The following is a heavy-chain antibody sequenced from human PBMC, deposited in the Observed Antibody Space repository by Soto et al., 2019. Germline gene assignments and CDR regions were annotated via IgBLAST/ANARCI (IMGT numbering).Heavy chain of an antibody. V-gene: IGHV3-74*01. D-gene: IGHD6-13*01. Sequence: GGSLRLCCAASGFNFSSYWMHWVRQAPGKGLVWVSRINSDGSSTSYADSVKGRFTISRDNAKNTLYLQMNSLRAEDTAVYYCAKDQGRSWYEIDYWGQGTLVTVSS. CDR1: GFNFSSYW. CDR2: INSDGSST. CDR3: AKDQGRSWYEIDY. J-gene: IGHJ4*02.